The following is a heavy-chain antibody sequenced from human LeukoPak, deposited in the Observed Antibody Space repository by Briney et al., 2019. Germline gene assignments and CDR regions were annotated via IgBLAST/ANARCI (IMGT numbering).Heavy chain of an antibody. Sequence: GGSLRLSCAASGFTFSDYYMSWIRQAPGKGLEWLSYIDSSASSIYYADSVKGRFTISRDNAKKSLYLQMNTLRAEDTAVYYCARDIALDLWFGDHAAGAFDIWGQGTMVTVSS. CDR2: IDSSASSI. CDR1: GFTFSDYY. D-gene: IGHD3-10*01. V-gene: IGHV3-11*04. CDR3: ARDIALDLWFGDHAAGAFDI. J-gene: IGHJ3*02.